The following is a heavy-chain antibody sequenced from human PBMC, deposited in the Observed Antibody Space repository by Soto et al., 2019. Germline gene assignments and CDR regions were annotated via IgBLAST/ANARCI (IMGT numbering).Heavy chain of an antibody. CDR3: ARDRAGYYAHFVY. D-gene: IGHD2-2*03. CDR2: IMPFFGSG. CDR1: RGTFTNYA. Sequence: QVYLVQSGAEVKKPGSSVKVSCKALRGTFTNYAFSWVRKAPGQGLEWMGGIMPFFGSGNYAQKLQGRINITADESTSSVYLELTSLRSEDTAVYYCARDRAGYYAHFVYWGQGTLVTVSS. V-gene: IGHV1-69*01. J-gene: IGHJ4*02.